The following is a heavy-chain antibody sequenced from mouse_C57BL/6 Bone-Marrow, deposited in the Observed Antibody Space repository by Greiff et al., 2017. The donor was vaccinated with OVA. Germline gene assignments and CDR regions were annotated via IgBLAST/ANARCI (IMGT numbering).Heavy chain of an antibody. D-gene: IGHD1-1*01. CDR1: GFSLTSYS. CDR2: IWSGGST. CDR3: ASYYGSSPYAMDY. Sequence: QVQLKESGPGLVQPSQSLSITCTVSGFSLTSYSVHWVRQSPGKGLEWLGVIWSGGSTDYNAAFISRLSISKDNSKSQVFFKMNSLQADDTAIYYCASYYGSSPYAMDYWGQGTSVTVSS. J-gene: IGHJ4*01. V-gene: IGHV2-2*01.